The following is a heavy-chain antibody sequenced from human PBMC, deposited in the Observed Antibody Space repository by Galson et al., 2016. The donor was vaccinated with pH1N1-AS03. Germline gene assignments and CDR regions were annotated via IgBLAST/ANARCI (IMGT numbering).Heavy chain of an antibody. V-gene: IGHV1-24*01. CDR1: GHTLTEVS. CDR2: VAPEDGET. CDR3: TAVGADYGTSSFDPLIDY. J-gene: IGHJ4*02. D-gene: IGHD2-2*01. Sequence: SVKVSCKVSGHTLTEVSIHWVRQAPGKGLEWMGGVAPEDGETIYVQKFKGRVAMTEDTSSDTAFMELSSLRSDDSAVYYCTAVGADYGTSSFDPLIDYWGQGTLVTVSS.